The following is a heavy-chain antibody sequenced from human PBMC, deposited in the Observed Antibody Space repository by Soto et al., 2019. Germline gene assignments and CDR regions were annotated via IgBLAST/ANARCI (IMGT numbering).Heavy chain of an antibody. V-gene: IGHV3-30*18. J-gene: IGHJ4*02. CDR3: GKGGRQWLVTSDFNY. CDR2: VSHDGRNT. Sequence: VQLVESGGGVVQPGRSLRLSCAASGFTFSDYAMHWVRQAPGKGLEWVAVVSHDGRNTHYADSVKGRFTVSRDSSKNTVSLEMTSLRAEDTAVYYCGKGGRQWLVTSDFNYWGQGALFTVSS. CDR1: GFTFSDYA. D-gene: IGHD6-19*01.